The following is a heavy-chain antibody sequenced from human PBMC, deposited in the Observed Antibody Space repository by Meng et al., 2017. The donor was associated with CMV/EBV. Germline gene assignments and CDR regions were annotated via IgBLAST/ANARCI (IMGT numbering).Heavy chain of an antibody. CDR1: GGSISSYY. CDR2: IYYSEST. CDR3: ARGVEMATINYYGMDV. V-gene: IGHV4-59*01. Sequence: SETLSLTCTVSGGSISSYYWSWIRQPPGKGLEWIGYIYYSESTNYNPSLKSRVTISVDTSKNQFSLKLSSVTAADTAVYYCARGVEMATINYYGMDVWGQGTTVTVSS. J-gene: IGHJ6*02. D-gene: IGHD5-24*01.